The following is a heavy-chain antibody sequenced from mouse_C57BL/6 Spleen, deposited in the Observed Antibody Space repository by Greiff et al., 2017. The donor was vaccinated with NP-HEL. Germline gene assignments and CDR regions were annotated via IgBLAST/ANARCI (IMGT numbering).Heavy chain of an antibody. J-gene: IGHJ1*03. V-gene: IGHV3-6*01. CDR3: AREGPWYFDV. CDR1: GYSITSGYY. CDR2: ISYDGSN. Sequence: ESGPGLVKPSQSLSLTCSVTGYSITSGYYWNWIRQFPGNKLEWMGYISYDGSNNYNPSLKNRISITRDTSKNQFFLKLNSVTTEDTATYYCAREGPWYFDVWGTGTTVTVSS.